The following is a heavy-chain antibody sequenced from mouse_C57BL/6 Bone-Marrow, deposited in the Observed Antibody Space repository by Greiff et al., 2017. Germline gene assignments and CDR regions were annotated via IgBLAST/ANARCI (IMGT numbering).Heavy chain of an antibody. D-gene: IGHD6-1*01. V-gene: IGHV1-55*01. CDR2: IYPGSGST. Sequence: QVQLQQPGAELVKPGASVKMSCKASGYTFTSYWITWVKQRPGQGLEWIGDIYPGSGSTNYNEKFKSKATLTVDTSSSTAYMQLSSLTSEDSAVYYCAREGSHSDAMDYWGQGPSVTVSS. CDR1: GYTFTSYW. J-gene: IGHJ4*01. CDR3: AREGSHSDAMDY.